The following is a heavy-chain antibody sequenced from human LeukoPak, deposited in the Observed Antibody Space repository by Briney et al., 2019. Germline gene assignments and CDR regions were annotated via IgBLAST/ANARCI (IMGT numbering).Heavy chain of an antibody. D-gene: IGHD3-10*01. CDR1: GGSISSSSYY. J-gene: IGHJ4*02. V-gene: IGHV4-39*02. Sequence: SETLSLTCTVSGGSISSSSYYWGWIRQPPGKGLEWIGSIYYSGSTYYNPSLKSRVTISVDTSKNQFSLKLSSVTAADTAVYYCARDFGSGSYYGWGQGTLVTVSS. CDR2: IYYSGST. CDR3: ARDFGSGSYYG.